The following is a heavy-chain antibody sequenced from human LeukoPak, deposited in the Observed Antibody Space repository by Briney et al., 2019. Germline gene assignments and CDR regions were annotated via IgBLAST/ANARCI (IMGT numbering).Heavy chain of an antibody. CDR1: GYTFTGYY. CDR3: ARASPDFWSGYHLDY. D-gene: IGHD3-3*01. Sequence: ASVKVSCKASGYTFTGYYMHWVRQAPGQGLEWMGWINPNSGGTNYAQKFQGRVTMTRDTSISIAYMELSRLRSDDTAVYYCARASPDFWSGYHLDYWGQGTLVTVSS. J-gene: IGHJ4*02. CDR2: INPNSGGT. V-gene: IGHV1-2*02.